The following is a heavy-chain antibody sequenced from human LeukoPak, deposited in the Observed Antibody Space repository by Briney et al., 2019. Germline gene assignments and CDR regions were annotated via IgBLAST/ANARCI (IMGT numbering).Heavy chain of an antibody. CDR1: GFTFDDYA. Sequence: GRSLRLSCAASGFTFDDYAMHWVRHAPGKGLECVSGISWNSGSIGYADSVKGRFTISRDNAKNSLYLQMNSLRAEDMALYYCAKALESRYYYDSSGSDYWGQGTLVTVSS. CDR2: ISWNSGSI. V-gene: IGHV3-9*03. J-gene: IGHJ4*02. D-gene: IGHD3-22*01. CDR3: AKALESRYYYDSSGSDY.